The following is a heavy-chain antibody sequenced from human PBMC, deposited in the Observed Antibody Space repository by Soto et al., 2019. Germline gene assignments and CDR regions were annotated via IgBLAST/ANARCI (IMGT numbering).Heavy chain of an antibody. CDR3: VRDSHGDY. CDR2: IDHDGST. V-gene: IGHV3-74*01. Sequence: EVQLVESGGGLVQPGGSLGLSCAASGFTFSNYWMHWVRQAPGKGLAWVARIDHDGSTDYAGSVRGRFTVSRDNAENMLYLQMNSLRDDDTALYYCVRDSHGDYWGQGTLVTVSS. J-gene: IGHJ4*02. CDR1: GFTFSNYW.